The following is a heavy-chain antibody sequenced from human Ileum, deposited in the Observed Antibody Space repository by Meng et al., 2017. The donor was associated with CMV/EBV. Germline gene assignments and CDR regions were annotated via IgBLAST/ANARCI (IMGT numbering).Heavy chain of an antibody. J-gene: IGHJ4*02. CDR1: GDSITDYY. Sequence: LSLTCSVSGDSITDYYWAWIRQAPGNGLEYIAEISYTGSTTYSPSLKSRLTISMDTSKNQFFLKLSSVTAADTAMYFCARRWSGNDYWGQGTLVTVSS. D-gene: IGHD5-24*01. CDR3: ARRWSGNDY. CDR2: ISYTGST. V-gene: IGHV4-59*01.